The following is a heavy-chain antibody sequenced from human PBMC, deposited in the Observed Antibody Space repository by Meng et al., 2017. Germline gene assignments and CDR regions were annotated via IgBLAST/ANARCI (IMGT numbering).Heavy chain of an antibody. D-gene: IGHD4-23*01. V-gene: IGHV1-2*06. CDR1: GYLFTGHY. CDR2: INPNSGVT. Sequence: QVQLVQAGAEVKKPGASVKVACTASGYLFTGHYIRWVRQAPGQGLEWMGQINPNSGVTNFAQRFQGRVTMTRDTSISTAYMELSRLTSDDTAVYYCAREIASRGNHARWGQGTLVTVSS. J-gene: IGHJ4*02. CDR3: AREIASRGNHAR.